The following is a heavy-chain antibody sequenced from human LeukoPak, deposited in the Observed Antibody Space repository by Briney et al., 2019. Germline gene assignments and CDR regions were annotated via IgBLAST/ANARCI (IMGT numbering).Heavy chain of an antibody. CDR3: ARQGPEDSSGYYYFDY. Sequence: GESLQISCKGSGYSFTSYWIGWVRQMPGKGLEWMGIIYPGDSDTRYSPSFQGQVTISADKSISTAYLQWSSLKASDTAMYYCARQGPEDSSGYYYFDYWGQGTLVTVSS. D-gene: IGHD3-22*01. CDR1: GYSFTSYW. J-gene: IGHJ4*02. CDR2: IYPGDSDT. V-gene: IGHV5-51*01.